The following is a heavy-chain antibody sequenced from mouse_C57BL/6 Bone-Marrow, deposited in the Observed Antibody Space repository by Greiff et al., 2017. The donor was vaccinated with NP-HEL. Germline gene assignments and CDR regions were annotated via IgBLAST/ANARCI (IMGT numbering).Heavy chain of an antibody. D-gene: IGHD4-1*01. CDR1: GYTFTSYW. V-gene: IGHV1-61*01. Sequence: VQLQQPGAELVRPGSSVKLSCKASGYTFTSYWMDWVKQRPGQGLEWIGNIYPSDSETHYNQKFKDKATLTVDKSSSTAYMQLSSLTSEDSAGYYGAGKLGPYWYFDVWGTGTTVTVSA. CDR2: IYPSDSET. J-gene: IGHJ1*03. CDR3: AGKLGPYWYFDV.